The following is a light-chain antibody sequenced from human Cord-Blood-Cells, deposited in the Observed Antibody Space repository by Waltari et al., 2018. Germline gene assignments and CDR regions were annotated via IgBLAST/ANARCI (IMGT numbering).Light chain of an antibody. V-gene: IGKV1-39*01. CDR3: HQSYSTPT. CDR1: QSISSY. J-gene: IGKJ4*01. CDR2: AAS. Sequence: DIQMTQSPSSLSASVGDRVTITCRASQSISSYLNWYQQKPGKAPKLLIYAASSLQSGVPSRFSGSGSGTDFTPTISSLQPEDFATYYCHQSYSTPTFGGGTKVEIK.